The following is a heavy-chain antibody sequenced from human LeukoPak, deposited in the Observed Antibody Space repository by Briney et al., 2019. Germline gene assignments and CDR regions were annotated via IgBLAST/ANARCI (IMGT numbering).Heavy chain of an antibody. CDR2: IWYDGSNK. V-gene: IGHV3-33*01. D-gene: IGHD4-17*01. CDR1: GFIFSSYG. Sequence: GRSLRLSCAASGFIFSSYGMHWVRQAPGKRLEWVAVIWYDGSNKYYADSVNGRFTISRDNSNNTLYLQMNSLRAEDTAVYYCARDRYGDYGWYFDLWGRGTLVTVSS. CDR3: ARDRYGDYGWYFDL. J-gene: IGHJ2*01.